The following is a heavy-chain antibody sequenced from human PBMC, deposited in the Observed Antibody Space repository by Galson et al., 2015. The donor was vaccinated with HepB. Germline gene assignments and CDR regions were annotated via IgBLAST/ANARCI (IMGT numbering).Heavy chain of an antibody. J-gene: IGHJ4*02. Sequence: SLRLSCAASGFTFSSYAMSWVRQAPGKGLEWVSAISGSGGSTYYADSVKGRFTISRDNSKNTLYLQMNSLRAEDTAVYYCAKDRGLWFGELPRGYFDYWGRGTLVTVSS. D-gene: IGHD3-10*01. V-gene: IGHV3-23*01. CDR1: GFTFSSYA. CDR2: ISGSGGST. CDR3: AKDRGLWFGELPRGYFDY.